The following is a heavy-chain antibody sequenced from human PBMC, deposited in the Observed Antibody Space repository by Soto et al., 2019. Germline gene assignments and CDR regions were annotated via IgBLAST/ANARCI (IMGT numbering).Heavy chain of an antibody. J-gene: IGHJ5*02. D-gene: IGHD3-22*01. CDR3: ARGRDYYDSSGYYNFISYWFDP. Sequence: PSETLSLTCAVSGGSISSGGYSWSWIRQPPGKGLEWIGYIYHSGSTYYNPSLKSRVTISVDRSKNQFSLKLSSVTAADTAVYYCARGRDYYDSSGYYNFISYWFDPWGQGTLVTVS. CDR2: IYHSGST. V-gene: IGHV4-30-2*01. CDR1: GGSISSGGYS.